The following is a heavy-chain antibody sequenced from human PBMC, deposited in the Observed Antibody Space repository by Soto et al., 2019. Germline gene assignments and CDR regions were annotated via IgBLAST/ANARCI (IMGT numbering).Heavy chain of an antibody. CDR3: TTLRYFGWPHVTSDAFDI. V-gene: IGHV3-15*01. D-gene: IGHD3-9*01. CDR2: IKSKTDGGTT. CDR1: GFTFSNAW. Sequence: GGSLRLSCAASGFTFSNAWMSWVRQAPGKGLEWVGRIKSKTDGGTTDYAAPVKGRFTISRDDSKNTLYLQMNSLKTEDTAVYYCTTLRYFGWPHVTSDAFDIWGQGTMVTVSS. J-gene: IGHJ3*02.